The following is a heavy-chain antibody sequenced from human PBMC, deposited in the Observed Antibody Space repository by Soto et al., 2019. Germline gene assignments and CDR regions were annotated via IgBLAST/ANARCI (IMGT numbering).Heavy chain of an antibody. Sequence: GGSLRLSCAASGFTFSSYSMNWVRQAPGKGLEWVSSISSSSSYIYYADSVKGRFTISRDNAKNSLYLQMNSLRAEDTAVYYCARDRIDYYDSSGYPRNGGMDVWGQGTTVTVSS. V-gene: IGHV3-21*01. D-gene: IGHD3-22*01. CDR1: GFTFSSYS. J-gene: IGHJ6*02. CDR2: ISSSSSYI. CDR3: ARDRIDYYDSSGYPRNGGMDV.